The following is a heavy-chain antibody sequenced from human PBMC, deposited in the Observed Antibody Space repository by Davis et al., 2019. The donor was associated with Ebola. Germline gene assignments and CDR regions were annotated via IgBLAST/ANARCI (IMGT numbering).Heavy chain of an antibody. CDR2: INTNSAGT. J-gene: IGHJ4*02. V-gene: IGHV1-2*02. CDR3: VRGGSRSVGYASLYDC. Sequence: ASVTVSCKASGYIFTDYYIHWVRQAPGQGLEWMGWINTNSAGTNYAQKFHGRVTMARDTSISTAYMELNTLRSDDPALYYCVRGGSRSVGYASLYDCWGQGALVTVSS. D-gene: IGHD2-2*01. CDR1: GYIFTDYY.